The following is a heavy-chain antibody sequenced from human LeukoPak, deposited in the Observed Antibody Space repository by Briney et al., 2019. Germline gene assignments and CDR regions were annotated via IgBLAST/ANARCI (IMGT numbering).Heavy chain of an antibody. V-gene: IGHV3-23*01. J-gene: IGHJ4*02. CDR1: GFTFSSYA. Sequence: GGSLRLSCAASGFTFSSYAMSWVRQAPGKGLEWVSAISGSGGSTYYADSVKGRFTISRDNSKNTLYLQMNSLRAEGTAVYYCAKANSSGWLYYFDYWGQGTLVTVSS. CDR2: ISGSGGST. D-gene: IGHD6-19*01. CDR3: AKANSSGWLYYFDY.